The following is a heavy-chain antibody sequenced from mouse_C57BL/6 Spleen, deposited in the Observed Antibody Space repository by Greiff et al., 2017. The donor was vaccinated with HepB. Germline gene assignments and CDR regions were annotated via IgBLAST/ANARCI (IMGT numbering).Heavy chain of an antibody. CDR3: ARGTTACVGY. CDR1: GYAFSSSW. D-gene: IGHD1-2*01. Sequence: VKLLESGPELVKPGASVKISCKASGYAFSSSWMNWVKQRPGKGLEWIGRIYPGDGDTNYNGKFKGKATLTADKSSSTAYMQLSSLTSEDSAVYFCARGTTACVGYWGQGTTLTVSS. V-gene: IGHV1-82*01. J-gene: IGHJ2*01. CDR2: IYPGDGDT.